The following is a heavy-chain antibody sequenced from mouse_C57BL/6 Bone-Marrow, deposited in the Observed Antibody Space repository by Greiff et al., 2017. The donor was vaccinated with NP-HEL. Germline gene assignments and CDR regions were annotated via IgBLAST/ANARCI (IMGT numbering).Heavy chain of an antibody. CDR2: IRNKANGYTT. CDR3: ARYALDGYYWFAY. Sequence: EVMLVESGGGLVQPGGSLSLSCAASGFTFTDYYMSWVRQPPGTALEWLGFIRNKANGYTTEYSASVKGRFTISRDNSQSILYLQMNALRAEDSATYYCARYALDGYYWFAYWGQGTLVTVSA. D-gene: IGHD2-3*01. V-gene: IGHV7-3*01. J-gene: IGHJ3*01. CDR1: GFTFTDYY.